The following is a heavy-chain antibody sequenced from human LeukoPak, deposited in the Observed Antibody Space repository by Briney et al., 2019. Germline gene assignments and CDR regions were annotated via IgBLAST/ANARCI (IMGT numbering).Heavy chain of an antibody. CDR2: IKSDGSSI. Sequence: GGSLRLSCAASGFTFSTYWMHWVRQAPGKGLVWVSRIKSDGSSIMYADSVRGRFTISRDDAKNTLYLQMNSLRAEDTAVYYCARDLDYGGRSNFDHWGQGTLVTVSS. V-gene: IGHV3-74*03. D-gene: IGHD4-23*01. CDR1: GFTFSTYW. J-gene: IGHJ4*02. CDR3: ARDLDYGGRSNFDH.